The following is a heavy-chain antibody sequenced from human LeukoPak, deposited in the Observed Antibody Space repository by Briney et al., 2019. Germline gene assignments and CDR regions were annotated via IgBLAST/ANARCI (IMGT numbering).Heavy chain of an antibody. V-gene: IGHV4-31*03. CDR3: ARDRRVAARRGGDYYYYMDV. Sequence: PSQTLSLTCTVSGGPISSGGYYWRWIRQHPGKGLDWIGYIYYSGSTYYNPSLKSRVTISVDTSKNQFSLKLSSVTAADTAVYYCARDRRVAARRGGDYYYYMDVWGKGTTVTVSS. D-gene: IGHD6-6*01. CDR2: IYYSGST. CDR1: GGPISSGGYY. J-gene: IGHJ6*03.